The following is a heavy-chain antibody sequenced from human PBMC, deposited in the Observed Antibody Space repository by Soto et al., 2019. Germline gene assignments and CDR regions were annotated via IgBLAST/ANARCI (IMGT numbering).Heavy chain of an antibody. Sequence: EVQLLESGGGLVQPGGSLRLSCAASGFTFSSYAMSWVRQAPGKGLEWVSAISGSGGSTYYADSVKGRFTISRDNSKNPLYLQMTSLRAEDTAVYYCAKGGSGSSFFDYWGQGTLVTVSS. CDR3: AKGGSGSSFFDY. D-gene: IGHD3-10*01. CDR1: GFTFSSYA. J-gene: IGHJ4*02. CDR2: ISGSGGST. V-gene: IGHV3-23*01.